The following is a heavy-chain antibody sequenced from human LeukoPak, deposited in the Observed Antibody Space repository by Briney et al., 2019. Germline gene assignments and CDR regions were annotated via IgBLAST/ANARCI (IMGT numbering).Heavy chain of an antibody. J-gene: IGHJ4*02. Sequence: PSETLSLTCAVSGGSISSGNWWSWVRQAPGKGLERIGEIYHSGTTNYNPSLKSRVTMSVDKSKNLFSLNLSSVTAADTAVYYCARVNPLGYCSSTSCYGGLDYWGQGALVTVSS. CDR3: ARVNPLGYCSSTSCYGGLDY. D-gene: IGHD2-2*01. CDR2: IYHSGTT. CDR1: GGSISSGNW. V-gene: IGHV4-4*02.